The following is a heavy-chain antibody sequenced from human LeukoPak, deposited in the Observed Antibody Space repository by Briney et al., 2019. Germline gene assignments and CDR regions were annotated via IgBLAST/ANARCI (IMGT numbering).Heavy chain of an antibody. CDR1: GDSISRSNYY. CDR2: IYYSGST. V-gene: IGHV4-39*01. J-gene: IGHJ4*02. CDR3: SRQRDTVGATMADY. Sequence: SETLSLTRTLSGDSISRSNYYWGSIRQPPGKGLEWIGTIYYSGSTYYNPSLESRVTISVDTPNNQFSLRLSPVTGAGTAVYYCSRQRDTVGATMADYWGGGTLVTVSS. D-gene: IGHD1-26*01.